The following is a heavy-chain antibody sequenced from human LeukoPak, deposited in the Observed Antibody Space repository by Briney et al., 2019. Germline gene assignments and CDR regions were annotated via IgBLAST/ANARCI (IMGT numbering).Heavy chain of an antibody. CDR2: IRYDGSNK. J-gene: IGHJ4*02. D-gene: IGHD3-22*01. V-gene: IGHV3-30*02. CDR3: AKDLEYYDSSGSLIDEGTTFDY. CDR1: GFTFSSYG. Sequence: GGSLRLSCAASGFTFSSYGMHWVRQAPGKGLEWVAFIRYDGSNKYYADSVKGRFTISRDNSKNTLYLQMNTLRAEDTAVYYCAKDLEYYDSSGSLIDEGTTFDYWGQGTLVTVSS.